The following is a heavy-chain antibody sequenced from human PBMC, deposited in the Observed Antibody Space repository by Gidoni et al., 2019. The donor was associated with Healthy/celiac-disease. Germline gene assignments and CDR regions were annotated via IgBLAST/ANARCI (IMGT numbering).Heavy chain of an antibody. CDR3: ASSVAVYYFDY. J-gene: IGHJ4*02. CDR1: GGSISSSSYY. V-gene: IGHV4-39*01. D-gene: IGHD2-21*01. CDR2: IYYSGST. Sequence: QLQLQESGPGLVTPSETLSLTCTVSGGSISSSSYYWGWIRQPPGKGLEWIGSIYYSGSTYYNPSLKSRVTISVDTSKNQFSLKLSSVTAADTAVYYCASSVAVYYFDYWGQGTLVTVSS.